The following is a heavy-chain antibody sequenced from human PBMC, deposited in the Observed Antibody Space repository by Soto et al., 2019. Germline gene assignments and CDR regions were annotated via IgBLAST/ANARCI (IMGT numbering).Heavy chain of an antibody. D-gene: IGHD3-10*01. Sequence: PSETLSLTCAVYGGSFSVYYWSWIRQPPGKGLEWIGEINHSGSTNYNPSLKSRVTISVDTSKNQFSLKLSSVTAADTAVYYCARGGKGKRITMVRGARGGYGMDVWGQGTTVTVSS. CDR2: INHSGST. J-gene: IGHJ6*02. V-gene: IGHV4-34*01. CDR1: GGSFSVYY. CDR3: ARGGKGKRITMVRGARGGYGMDV.